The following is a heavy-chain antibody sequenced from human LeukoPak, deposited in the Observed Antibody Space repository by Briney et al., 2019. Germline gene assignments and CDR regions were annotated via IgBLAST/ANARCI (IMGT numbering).Heavy chain of an antibody. CDR3: ARYDSGYDYRGIDY. CDR2: INPNSGGT. CDR1: GYTFTGYY. Sequence: ASVKVSRKASGYTFTGYYMHWVRHAPGQGLEWMGWINPNSGGTNYAQKFQGRVTMTRDTSISTAYMELSRLRSDDTAVYYCARYDSGYDYRGIDYWGQGTLVTVSS. V-gene: IGHV1-2*02. D-gene: IGHD5-12*01. J-gene: IGHJ4*02.